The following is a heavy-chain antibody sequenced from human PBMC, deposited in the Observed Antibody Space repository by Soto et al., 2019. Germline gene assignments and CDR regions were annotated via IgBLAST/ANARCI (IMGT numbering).Heavy chain of an antibody. CDR2: INHSGST. V-gene: IGHV4-34*01. Sequence: SETLSLTCAVYGGSFSGYYWSWIRQPPGKGLEWIGEINHSGSTNYNPSLKSRVTISVDTSKNQFSLKLSSVTAADTAAYYCARASITMVRGVILDHDAFDIWGQGTMVTVSS. CDR3: ARASITMVRGVILDHDAFDI. D-gene: IGHD3-10*01. J-gene: IGHJ3*02. CDR1: GGSFSGYY.